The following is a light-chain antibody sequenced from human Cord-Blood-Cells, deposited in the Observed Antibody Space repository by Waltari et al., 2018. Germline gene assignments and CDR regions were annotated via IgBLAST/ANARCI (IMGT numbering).Light chain of an antibody. V-gene: IGLV3-19*01. CDR3: NSRDSSGNHVV. Sequence: SSELTQDPAVSVALGQTVRITCQGDSLRIYYASWYQQKPGQAPVLVIYGKNNRPSGIPDRFSGSSSGNTASLTITGAQAEDEADYSCNSRDSSGNHVVFGGGTKLTVL. CDR1: SLRIYY. CDR2: GKN. J-gene: IGLJ2*01.